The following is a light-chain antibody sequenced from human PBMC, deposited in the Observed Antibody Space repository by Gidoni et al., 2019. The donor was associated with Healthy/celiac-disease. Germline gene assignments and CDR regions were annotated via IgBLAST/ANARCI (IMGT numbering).Light chain of an antibody. CDR1: NIGSKS. V-gene: IGLV3-21*02. Sequence: SYVLTEPPSVSVAPGQTARITCGVNNIGSKSVHWYQQQPGKAPGLVVYDDRDRPSGIPERVSGSNSGNTSTLTISRVEAVDEADYYCQVWDSSSDHWVFGGGTKLTVL. CDR2: DDR. CDR3: QVWDSSSDHWV. J-gene: IGLJ3*02.